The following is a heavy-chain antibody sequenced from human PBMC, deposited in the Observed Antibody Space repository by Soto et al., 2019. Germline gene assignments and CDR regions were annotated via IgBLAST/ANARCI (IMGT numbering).Heavy chain of an antibody. D-gene: IGHD3-22*01. J-gene: IGHJ5*02. V-gene: IGHV4-30-2*01. CDR2: IYHSGST. Sequence: SETLSLTCAFSGGSIISGGYSWSWIRQPPGKGLEWIGYIYHSGSTYYNPSLKSRVTISVDRSKNQFSLKLSSVTAADTAVYYYDSSGQSAWFDPWGQGTLVTVSS. CDR3: DSSGQSAWFDP. CDR1: GGSIISGGYS.